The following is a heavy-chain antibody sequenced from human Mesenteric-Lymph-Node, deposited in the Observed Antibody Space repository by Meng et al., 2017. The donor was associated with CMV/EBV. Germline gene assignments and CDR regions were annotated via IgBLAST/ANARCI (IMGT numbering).Heavy chain of an antibody. Sequence: SETLSLTCTVSGGSISSYYWNWIRQPPGKGLEWIGYIYYSGNTNYNPSLKSRVNISLDTSNNRFSLKLNSVTAADTAVYYCARASRSYGYHYWDQETLVTVSS. J-gene: IGHJ4*02. D-gene: IGHD3-16*01. V-gene: IGHV4-59*01. CDR1: GGSISSYY. CDR2: IYYSGNT. CDR3: ARASRSYGYHY.